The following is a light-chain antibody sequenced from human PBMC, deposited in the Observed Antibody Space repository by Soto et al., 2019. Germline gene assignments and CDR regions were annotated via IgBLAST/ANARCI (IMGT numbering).Light chain of an antibody. CDR2: DVS. Sequence: QSALTQPRSVSGSPGQSVTISCTGTSSDVGYYNYVSWYQHHPGAAPKLMIYDVSERPSGVPDRFSGSKSGNTASLTISGLQAEDEADYYCCSYAGSYSHVVFGGGTKVTVL. V-gene: IGLV2-11*01. CDR3: CSYAGSYSHVV. CDR1: SSDVGYYNY. J-gene: IGLJ2*01.